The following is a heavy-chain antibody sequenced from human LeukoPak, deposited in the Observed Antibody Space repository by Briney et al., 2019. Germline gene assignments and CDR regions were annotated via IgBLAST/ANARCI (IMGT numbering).Heavy chain of an antibody. CDR3: ARDMFTNTWYVLDY. J-gene: IGHJ4*02. CDR2: ISTSSDTI. V-gene: IGHV3-48*02. Sequence: GGSLILSCAAPGFTFSTYSMNWVRQAPGKGLEWISYISTSSDTIYYADSVKGRFTISRDNVKNSLYLQMNSLRDEDTAVYYCARDMFTNTWYVLDYWGQGTLVTVSS. D-gene: IGHD6-13*01. CDR1: GFTFSTYS.